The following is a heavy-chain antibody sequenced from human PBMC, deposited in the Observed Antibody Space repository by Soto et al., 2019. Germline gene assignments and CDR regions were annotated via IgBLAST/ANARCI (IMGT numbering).Heavy chain of an antibody. D-gene: IGHD3-22*01. CDR2: ISYDGSNK. CDR3: AKDDYYDSSGYLPNYFDY. CDR1: GFTFSSYG. Sequence: PGGSLRLSCAASGFTFSSYGMHWVRQAPGKGLEWVAVISYDGSNKYYADSVKGRFTISRDNSKNTLYLQMNSLRAEDTAVYYCAKDDYYDSSGYLPNYFDYWGQGTLVTVSS. J-gene: IGHJ4*02. V-gene: IGHV3-30*18.